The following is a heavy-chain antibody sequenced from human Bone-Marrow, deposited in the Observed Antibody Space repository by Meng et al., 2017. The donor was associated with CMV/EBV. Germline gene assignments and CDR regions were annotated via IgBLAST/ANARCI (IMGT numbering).Heavy chain of an antibody. CDR2: ISTSSDII. CDR1: AFTFTRHS. Sequence: GESLKISCAASAFTFTRHSMNWVRQAPGKGLEWLSYISTSSDIIYYADSVRGRFTISRDNAKNSVYLQMSSLRDEDTAVYYCARVSASGSSIDFWGQGALATVSS. CDR3: ARVSASGSSIDF. D-gene: IGHD1-26*01. V-gene: IGHV3-48*02. J-gene: IGHJ4*02.